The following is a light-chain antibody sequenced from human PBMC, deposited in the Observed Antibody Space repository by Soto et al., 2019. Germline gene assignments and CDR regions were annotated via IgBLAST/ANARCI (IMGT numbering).Light chain of an antibody. CDR1: QGISST. Sequence: AIQLTQSPSSLSAFVGDSVTITCRASQGISSTLAWFQQKPRKAPILLIYDASSLESGVPSRFSCSGSGTDFTLAISSLQTEDFATYVCPQFHNSPLTCGGGTKVEIK. CDR3: PQFHNSPLT. CDR2: DAS. J-gene: IGKJ4*01. V-gene: IGKV1D-13*01.